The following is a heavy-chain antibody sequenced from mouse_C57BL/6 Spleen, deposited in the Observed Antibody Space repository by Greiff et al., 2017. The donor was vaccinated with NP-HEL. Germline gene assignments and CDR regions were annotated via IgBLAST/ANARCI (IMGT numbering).Heavy chain of an antibody. CDR2: IDPSDSYT. Sequence: QVQLKQPGAELVMPGASVKLSCKASGYTFTSYWMHWVKQRPGQGLEWIGEIDPSDSYTNYNQKFKGKSTLTVDKSSSTAYMQLSSLTSEDSAVYYCASYGNYSYWYFDVWGTGTTVTVSS. V-gene: IGHV1-69*01. CDR3: ASYGNYSYWYFDV. CDR1: GYTFTSYW. D-gene: IGHD2-1*01. J-gene: IGHJ1*03.